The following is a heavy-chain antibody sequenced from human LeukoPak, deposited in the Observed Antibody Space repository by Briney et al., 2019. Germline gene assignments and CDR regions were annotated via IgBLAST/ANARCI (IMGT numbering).Heavy chain of an antibody. CDR1: GFAVSSNH. Sequence: GGSLRLSWAASGFAVSSNHMNWVRLAPGKGLEGVSVIFNGGNTYYADSVKGRFTISRDNSKNTLYLQMNSLRAEDTAVYYCARVTRDYSTSSTLPDYYYYYMDVWGKGTTVTVSS. D-gene: IGHD6-13*01. J-gene: IGHJ6*03. CDR3: ARVTRDYSTSSTLPDYYYYYMDV. CDR2: IFNGGNT. V-gene: IGHV3-53*01.